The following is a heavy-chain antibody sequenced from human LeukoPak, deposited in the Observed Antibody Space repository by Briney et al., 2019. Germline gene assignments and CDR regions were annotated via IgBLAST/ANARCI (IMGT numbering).Heavy chain of an antibody. CDR2: IWYDGSNK. Sequence: GRSLRLSCAASGFTFSSCGMHWVRQAPGMGLEWVAVIWYDGSNKYYADSVKGRFTISRDNSKNTLYLQMNSLRAEDTAVYYCARLGRRGNWFDPWGQGTLVTVSS. CDR3: ARLGRRGNWFDP. J-gene: IGHJ5*02. V-gene: IGHV3-33*01. D-gene: IGHD1-26*01. CDR1: GFTFSSCG.